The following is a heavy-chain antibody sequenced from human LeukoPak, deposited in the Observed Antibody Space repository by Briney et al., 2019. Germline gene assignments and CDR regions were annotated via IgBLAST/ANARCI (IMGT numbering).Heavy chain of an antibody. V-gene: IGHV3-23*01. CDR2: ISGSGGGT. Sequence: GGSLRLSCGVSGFTFSGYAMSWARQAPGKGLEWVSLISGSGGGTYYADSVKGRFTIFRDNAKNTLYLQMNSLRAEDTAVYYCAKAGTEDGYNIYFDHWGQGTLVTVSS. CDR3: AKAGTEDGYNIYFDH. CDR1: GFTFSGYA. D-gene: IGHD5-24*01. J-gene: IGHJ4*02.